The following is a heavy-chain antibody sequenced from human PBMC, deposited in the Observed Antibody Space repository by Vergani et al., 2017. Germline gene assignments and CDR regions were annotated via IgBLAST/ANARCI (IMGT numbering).Heavy chain of an antibody. CDR1: GFTFSSYA. V-gene: IGHV3-23*01. Sequence: EVQLLESGGGLVQPGGSLRLSCAASGFTFSSYAMSWVSQAPGKGLEWVSAISGSGGSTYYADSVKGRFTISRDNSKNTLYLQMNSLRAEDTAVYYCAKDRLVVPAAHNWFDPWGQGTLVTVSS. CDR3: AKDRLVVPAAHNWFDP. CDR2: ISGSGGST. J-gene: IGHJ5*02. D-gene: IGHD2-2*01.